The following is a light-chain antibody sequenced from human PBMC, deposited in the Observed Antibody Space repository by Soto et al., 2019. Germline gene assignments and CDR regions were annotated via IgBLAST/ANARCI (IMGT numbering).Light chain of an antibody. CDR1: SSDVGVYNY. V-gene: IGLV2-14*01. Sequence: QSVLAQPPSVCGSPGQSITISCTGTSSDVGVYNYVSWYQLHPGKAPKLMIFGVTNRPSGVSDRFSGSKSGNTAPLTIYGLQADDEADYYCVSYTTSSSTPYVFGTGTQVTVL. CDR3: VSYTTSSSTPYV. CDR2: GVT. J-gene: IGLJ1*01.